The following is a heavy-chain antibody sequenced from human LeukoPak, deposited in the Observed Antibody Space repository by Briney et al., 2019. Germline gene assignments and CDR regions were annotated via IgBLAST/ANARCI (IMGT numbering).Heavy chain of an antibody. Sequence: GGSLRLSCAASGFTFSSYWMSWVRQAPGKGLEWVANIKQDGSEKYYVDSVKGRFTISRDNAKNSLYLQMNSLRAEDTAVYYCARDVGHSYGFRHFDYWGQGTLVTVSS. CDR2: IKQDGSEK. J-gene: IGHJ4*02. V-gene: IGHV3-7*01. CDR3: ARDVGHSYGFRHFDY. CDR1: GFTFSSYW. D-gene: IGHD5-18*01.